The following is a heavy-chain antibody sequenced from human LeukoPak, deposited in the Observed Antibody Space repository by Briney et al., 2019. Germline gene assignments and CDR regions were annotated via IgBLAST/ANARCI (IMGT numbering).Heavy chain of an antibody. CDR1: GFTFSRDG. J-gene: IGHJ4*02. CDR3: ARVGRPYSYGLKGGYYFDY. D-gene: IGHD5-18*01. V-gene: IGHV3-33*01. CDR2: IWYDGSKK. Sequence: GGSLRLSCAASGFTFSRDGMHWVRQAPGKGLEWVAVIWYDGSKKYYADSVKGRFTISRDNSKSTLYLQMSSLRHEDTAVYYCARVGRPYSYGLKGGYYFDYWGQGTLVTVSS.